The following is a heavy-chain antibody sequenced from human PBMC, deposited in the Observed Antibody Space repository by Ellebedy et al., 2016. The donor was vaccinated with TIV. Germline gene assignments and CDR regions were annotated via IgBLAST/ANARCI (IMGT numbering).Heavy chain of an antibody. Sequence: GESLKISXAAFGFTFSSYGMHWVRQAPGKGLEWVAVILYDGSNKYYADSVKGRFTISRDNSKNTLYLQMNSLRAEDTAVYYCAREPMVRGVIRRGYAMDVWGQGTTVTVSS. CDR2: ILYDGSNK. V-gene: IGHV3-33*01. D-gene: IGHD3-10*01. CDR1: GFTFSSYG. CDR3: AREPMVRGVIRRGYAMDV. J-gene: IGHJ6*02.